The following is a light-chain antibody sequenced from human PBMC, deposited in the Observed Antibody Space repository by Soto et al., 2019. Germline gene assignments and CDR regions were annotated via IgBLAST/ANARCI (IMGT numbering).Light chain of an antibody. V-gene: IGLV2-11*01. J-gene: IGLJ2*01. CDR2: VVS. Sequence: QSALTQPRSVSGSPGQSVTISCTGTSSDVGDYNYVSWYQQYPGKAPKLVIYVVSKRPSGVPDRFSGSKSGTSASLAISGLRSEDEADFYCAAWDDSLSGQVFGGGTKVTVL. CDR3: AAWDDSLSGQV. CDR1: SSDVGDYNY.